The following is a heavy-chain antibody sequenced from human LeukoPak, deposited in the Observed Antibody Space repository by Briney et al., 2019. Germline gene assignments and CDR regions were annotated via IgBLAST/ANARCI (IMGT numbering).Heavy chain of an antibody. CDR2: INPYSGCT. CDR3: AIHHTYYDILTGYYIGDAFDI. Sequence: GASVKDSCKASAYTFTGYHMHWVRQAPGQGLEWMGRINPYSGCTNKAKKFQGRVTMTRDTSISTAYMELSRLRSDDTAVYYCAIHHTYYDILTGYYIGDAFDIWGQGTMVTVSS. D-gene: IGHD3-9*01. J-gene: IGHJ3*02. CDR1: AYTFTGYH. V-gene: IGHV1-2*06.